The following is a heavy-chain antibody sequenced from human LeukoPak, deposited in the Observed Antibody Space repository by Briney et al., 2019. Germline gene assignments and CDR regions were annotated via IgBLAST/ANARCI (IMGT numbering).Heavy chain of an antibody. V-gene: IGHV1-2*02. CDR1: GYYFTSYY. CDR3: ARQGSGHDY. D-gene: IGHD3-10*01. Sequence: ASVKVSCKASGYYFTSYYLHWVRQAPGQGLEWMGWINPNSGDTHYAQKFQGRVTMTSDTSISTAYMELSRLKSDDTAIYYCARQGSGHDYWGQGTLVTVSS. J-gene: IGHJ4*02. CDR2: INPNSGDT.